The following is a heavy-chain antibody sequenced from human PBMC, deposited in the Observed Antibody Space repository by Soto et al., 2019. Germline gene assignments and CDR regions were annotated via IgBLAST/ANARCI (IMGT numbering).Heavy chain of an antibody. CDR3: ARNLELGGVVVITSPPDY. CDR1: GFTFSSYA. CDR2: ISYDGSNK. V-gene: IGHV3-30-3*01. Sequence: GGSLRLSCAASGFTFSSYAMHWVRQAPGKGLEWVAVISYDGSNKYYADSVKGRFTISRDNSKNTLYLQMNSLRAEDMAVYYCARNLELGGVVVITSPPDYWGQGTLVTVSS. D-gene: IGHD3-22*01. J-gene: IGHJ4*02.